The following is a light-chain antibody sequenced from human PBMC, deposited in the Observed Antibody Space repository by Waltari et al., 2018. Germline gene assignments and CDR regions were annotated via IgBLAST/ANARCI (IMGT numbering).Light chain of an antibody. CDR2: KGN. CDR3: SLYLGSGIWV. J-gene: IGLJ3*02. Sequence: QAVVTQEPSLSVSPGGTVPLTCALSSGSVSTTSYATWYQQTPGQPPRTLVYKGNARSSGVPDRFSGSILGNTAALTITGAQADDESAYYCSLYLGSGIWVFGGGTKLT. V-gene: IGLV8-61*01. CDR1: SGSVSTTSY.